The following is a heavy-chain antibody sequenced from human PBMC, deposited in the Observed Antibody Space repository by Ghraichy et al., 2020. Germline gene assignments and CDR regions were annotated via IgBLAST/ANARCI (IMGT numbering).Heavy chain of an antibody. Sequence: LSLTCAASGFTFSDHCMNWVRQTPGKGLEWVASISRSGNNQYYTDPVMGRFTISRDNFKNSLYLEMDSLSADDTALYYCARDRGVSWHDGFDVWGQGTVVTVSS. D-gene: IGHD3-10*01. CDR3: ARDRGVSWHDGFDV. V-gene: IGHV3-21*06. CDR2: ISRSGNNQ. J-gene: IGHJ3*01. CDR1: GFTFSDHC.